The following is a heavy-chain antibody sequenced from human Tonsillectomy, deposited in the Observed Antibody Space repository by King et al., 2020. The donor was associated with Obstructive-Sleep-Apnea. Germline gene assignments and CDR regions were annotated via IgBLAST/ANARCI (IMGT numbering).Heavy chain of an antibody. Sequence: VQLVESGGGLVQPGGSLRLSCAASGFTVSSNYMSWVRKAPGKGLEWGAIIYSGGGKYSADSVKGRFTISRHNSKNTLYLQMNSVRAEDTAVYYCARGLEKGYFQHWGQGTLVIVSS. D-gene: IGHD6-6*01. J-gene: IGHJ1*01. CDR3: ARGLEKGYFQH. V-gene: IGHV3-53*04. CDR2: IYSGGGK. CDR1: GFTVSSNY.